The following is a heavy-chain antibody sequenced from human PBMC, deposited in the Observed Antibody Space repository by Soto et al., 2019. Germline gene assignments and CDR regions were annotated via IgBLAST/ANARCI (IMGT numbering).Heavy chain of an antibody. CDR3: ARPGTYYYDSSGYYSAGMDV. CDR1: GYSFTSYW. J-gene: IGHJ6*02. Sequence: GASLKISCKGSGYSFTSYWIGWVRQMPGKGLEWMGIIYPGDSDARYSPSFQGQVTISADKSISTAYLQWSSLKASDTAMYYCARPGTYYYDSSGYYSAGMDVWGQGTTVTVSS. V-gene: IGHV5-51*01. D-gene: IGHD3-22*01. CDR2: IYPGDSDA.